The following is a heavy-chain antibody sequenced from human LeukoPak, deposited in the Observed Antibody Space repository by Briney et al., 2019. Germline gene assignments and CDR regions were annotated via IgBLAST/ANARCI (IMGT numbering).Heavy chain of an antibody. CDR1: GGSFSGYY. Sequence: SETLSLTWAVYGGSFSGYYWSWIRQPPGKGLEWIGEINHSGSTNYNPSLKSRVTISVDTSKNQFSLKLSSVTAADTAVYYCARGLDYYDSSGYPPGAFDIWGQGTMVTVSS. V-gene: IGHV4-34*01. J-gene: IGHJ3*02. D-gene: IGHD3-22*01. CDR3: ARGLDYYDSSGYPPGAFDI. CDR2: INHSGST.